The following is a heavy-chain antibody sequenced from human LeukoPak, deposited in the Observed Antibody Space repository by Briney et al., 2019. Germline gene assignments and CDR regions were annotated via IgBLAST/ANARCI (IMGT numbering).Heavy chain of an antibody. CDR2: IYYSGST. CDR1: GGSISSSSYY. CDR3: ARDTQPYAGTAIAAAGTPFGY. V-gene: IGHV4-39*07. D-gene: IGHD6-13*01. J-gene: IGHJ4*02. Sequence: SETLSLTCTVSGGSISSSSYYWGWIRQPPGKGLEWIGSIYYSGSTYYNPSLKSRVTISVDTSKNQFSLKLSSVTAADTAVYYCARDTQPYAGTAIAAAGTPFGYWGQGTLVTVSS.